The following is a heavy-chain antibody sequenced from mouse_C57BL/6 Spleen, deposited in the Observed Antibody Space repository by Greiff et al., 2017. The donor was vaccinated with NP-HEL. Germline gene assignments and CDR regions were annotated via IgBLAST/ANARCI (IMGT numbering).Heavy chain of an antibody. CDR2: INPYNGGT. Sequence: EVQLQQSGPVLVKPGASVKMSCKASGYTFTDYYMNWVKQSHGKSLEWIGVINPYNGGTSYKQKFKGKATLTVDKSSSTAYMELNSLTSEDSAVYDCARPGDYDGGFAYWGQGTLVTVSA. D-gene: IGHD2-3*01. J-gene: IGHJ3*01. V-gene: IGHV1-19*01. CDR1: GYTFTDYY. CDR3: ARPGDYDGGFAY.